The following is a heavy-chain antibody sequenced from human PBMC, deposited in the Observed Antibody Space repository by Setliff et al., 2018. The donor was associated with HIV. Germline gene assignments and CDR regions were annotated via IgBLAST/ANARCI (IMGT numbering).Heavy chain of an antibody. D-gene: IGHD3-22*01. J-gene: IGHJ4*02. Sequence: GASVKVSCKASGYTFTSYGINWVRQATGQGLEWMGWMNPNSGNTGYAQKFQGRVTITRSTSISTAYMDLSSLRSEDTAVYYCATIVESSGYHGGNYFDFWGRGSLVTVSS. V-gene: IGHV1-8*03. CDR1: GYTFTSYG. CDR2: MNPNSGNT. CDR3: ATIVESSGYHGGNYFDF.